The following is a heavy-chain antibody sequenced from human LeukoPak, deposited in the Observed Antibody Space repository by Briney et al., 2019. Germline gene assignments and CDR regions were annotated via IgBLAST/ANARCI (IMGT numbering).Heavy chain of an antibody. J-gene: IGHJ4*02. V-gene: IGHV3-30*02. Sequence: GGSLRLSCAASGFTFSSHGMHWVRQAPGKGLEWVAFIRYDGSNKYYADSVKGRFTISRDNSKNTLYLQMNSLRAEDTAVYYCAKDKTPYNWNDVPFDYWGQGTLVTVSS. CDR3: AKDKTPYNWNDVPFDY. CDR1: GFTFSSHG. CDR2: IRYDGSNK. D-gene: IGHD1-1*01.